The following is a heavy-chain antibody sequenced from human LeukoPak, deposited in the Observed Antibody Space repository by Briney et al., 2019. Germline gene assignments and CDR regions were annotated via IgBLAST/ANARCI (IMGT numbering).Heavy chain of an antibody. D-gene: IGHD1-26*01. J-gene: IGHJ4*02. CDR1: GGTFSSYA. V-gene: IGHV1-69*13. Sequence: ASVKVSCKASGGTFSSYAISWVRQAPGQGLEWMGGIIPIFGTANYAQKFQGRVTITADESTSTAYMELSSLRAEDTAVYYCARGRRGGSSFQGDYWGQGTLVTVSS. CDR2: IIPIFGTA. CDR3: ARGRRGGSSFQGDY.